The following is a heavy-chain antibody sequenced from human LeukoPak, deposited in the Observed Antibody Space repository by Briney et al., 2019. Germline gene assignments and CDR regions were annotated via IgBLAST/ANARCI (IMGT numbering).Heavy chain of an antibody. Sequence: PSETLSLTCAVYYGSLNDYSWSWIRQPPGKGLEWIGEINHSGSTNYNPSLKSRVTISVDTSKNQFSLRLSSVTAADTAAYYCARIYDSGSYGWFDPWGQGTLVTVSS. V-gene: IGHV4-34*01. CDR3: ARIYDSGSYGWFDP. CDR1: YGSLNDYS. D-gene: IGHD3-10*01. J-gene: IGHJ5*02. CDR2: INHSGST.